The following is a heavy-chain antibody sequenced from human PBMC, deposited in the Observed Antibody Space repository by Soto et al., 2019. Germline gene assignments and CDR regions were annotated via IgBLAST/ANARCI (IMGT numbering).Heavy chain of an antibody. CDR3: ASYTRKGSGYAVTDAFDI. V-gene: IGHV3-30-3*01. J-gene: IGHJ3*02. CDR1: GFTFSSYA. D-gene: IGHD3-3*01. CDR2: ISYDGSNK. Sequence: GGSLRLSCAASGFTFSSYAMHWVRQAPGKGLEWVAVISYDGSNKYYADSVKGRFTISRDNSKNTLYLQMNSLRAEDTAVYYCASYTRKGSGYAVTDAFDIWGQGTMVTVSS.